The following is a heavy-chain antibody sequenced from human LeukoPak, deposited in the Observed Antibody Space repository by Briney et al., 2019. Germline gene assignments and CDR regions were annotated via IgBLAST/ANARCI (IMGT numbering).Heavy chain of an antibody. CDR3: ARDLAYCGGDCYPYFDY. Sequence: ASVTVSCKPSGGTFSSYSISWVRQPPGQGLEWMGRIIPIFGIANCAQKFQGRVTITADKSTSTAYMELSSLRSEDTAVYYCARDLAYCGGDCYPYFDYWGQGTLVTVSS. D-gene: IGHD2-21*02. CDR2: IIPIFGIA. CDR1: GGTFSSYS. J-gene: IGHJ4*02. V-gene: IGHV1-69*04.